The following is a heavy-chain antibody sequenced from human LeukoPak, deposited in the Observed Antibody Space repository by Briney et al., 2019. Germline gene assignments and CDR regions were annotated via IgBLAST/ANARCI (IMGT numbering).Heavy chain of an antibody. CDR2: IRYDGSNK. Sequence: PGGSLSLSCGASGFTFSSYSMHWVRQAPGKGREWVAFIRYDGSNKYYADSVKGRFTISRDNSKNTLYLQMNSLRAEDTAVYYCAKFSGTIETIDYWGQGTLVTVSS. J-gene: IGHJ4*02. V-gene: IGHV3-30*02. D-gene: IGHD1-1*01. CDR1: GFTFSSYS. CDR3: AKFSGTIETIDY.